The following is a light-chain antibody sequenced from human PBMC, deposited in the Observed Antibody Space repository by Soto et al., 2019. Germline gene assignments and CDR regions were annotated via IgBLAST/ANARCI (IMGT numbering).Light chain of an antibody. CDR3: QQYNNWWT. J-gene: IGKJ1*01. CDR2: GAS. V-gene: IGKV3-15*01. Sequence: EIVMTQSPATLSVSPGERATLSCRASQSVNNNLAWYQQKPGQAPRLLISGASTRATGIPARFSGSGSETEVTLTISSLQSEDLAVYYCQQYNNWWTFGQGTKVEIK. CDR1: QSVNNN.